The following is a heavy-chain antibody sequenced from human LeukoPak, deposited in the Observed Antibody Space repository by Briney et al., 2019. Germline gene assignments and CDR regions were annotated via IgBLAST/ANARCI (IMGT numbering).Heavy chain of an antibody. J-gene: IGHJ3*02. V-gene: IGHV1-46*01. D-gene: IGHD6-6*01. CDR2: INPSGGST. CDR3: ARGEYSSPRSAFDI. Sequence: GASVKVSCMASGYTFTSYYMHWVRQAPGQGLEWMGIINPSGGSTTYAQKFQGRVTMTRDMSTSTVYMELSSLRSEDMAVYSCARGEYSSPRSAFDIWGQGTMVTVSS. CDR1: GYTFTSYY.